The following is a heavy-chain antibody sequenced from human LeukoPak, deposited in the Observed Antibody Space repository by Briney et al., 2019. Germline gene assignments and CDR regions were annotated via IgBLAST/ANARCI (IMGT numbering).Heavy chain of an antibody. CDR3: ARGSYFYDYLTFYAMDV. CDR1: GFSIYNYA. V-gene: IGHV3-23*01. CDR2: MRATSGIT. Sequence: PGGSLTLSCAASGFSIYNYAMIWVRQAPGKGLEWVSDMRATSGITYYADSVKGRFTISRDNSNNILYLQMNSLRVDGTAIYYCARGSYFYDYLTFYAMDVWGLGTTVTVSS. J-gene: IGHJ6*01. D-gene: IGHD3-9*01.